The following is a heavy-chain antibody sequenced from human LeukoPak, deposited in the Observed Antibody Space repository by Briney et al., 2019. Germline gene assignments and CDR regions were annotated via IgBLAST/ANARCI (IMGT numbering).Heavy chain of an antibody. J-gene: IGHJ4*02. D-gene: IGHD5-12*01. V-gene: IGHV3-23*01. CDR3: AKDRGGYGTTMDY. CDR1: RFTFSNYD. CDR2: ITGSGAGT. Sequence: PGGSLRLSCAASRFTFSNYDLSWVRQAPGKGLEWVTTITGSGAGTYYADSVKGRFTISRDNSQNTLYLQMNSLRAEDTALFYCAKDRGGYGTTMDYWGQGTLVTVSS.